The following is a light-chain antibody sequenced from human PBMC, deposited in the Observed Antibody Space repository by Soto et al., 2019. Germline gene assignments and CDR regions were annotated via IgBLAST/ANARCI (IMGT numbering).Light chain of an antibody. Sequence: DIQMTQSPSTLSASVGDRLTITCRASQSISSWLAWYQQKPGKAPKLLIYKASSLESGVPSRFSGSGSGTEFTLPISSLQPEEFATYYCQQYNSYLTCGGGTKVEIK. CDR2: KAS. CDR1: QSISSW. J-gene: IGKJ4*01. CDR3: QQYNSYLT. V-gene: IGKV1-5*03.